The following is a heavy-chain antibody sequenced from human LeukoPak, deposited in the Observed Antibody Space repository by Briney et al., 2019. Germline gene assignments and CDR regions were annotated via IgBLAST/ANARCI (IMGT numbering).Heavy chain of an antibody. V-gene: IGHV4-59*08. CDR3: ARHGRTPERFDY. D-gene: IGHD1-14*01. CDR2: IYYSGST. J-gene: IGHJ4*02. CDR1: GGSISSYY. Sequence: SDTLSLTCTVSGGSISSYYWRWIRQPPGKGLERIGYIYYSGSTNYNPSLKSRVTISVDTSKNQFSLKLSSVTAADTAVYYCARHGRTPERFDYWGQGTLVTVSS.